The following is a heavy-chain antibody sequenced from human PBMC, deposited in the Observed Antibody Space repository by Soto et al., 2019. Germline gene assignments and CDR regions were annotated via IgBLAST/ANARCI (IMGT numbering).Heavy chain of an antibody. Sequence: QVQLVQSGAEVKKPGASVKVSCKASGYTFTSYAMHWVRQAPGQRLEWMGWINAGNGNTKYSQKFQSRVTITRDTTASTAYMELSSLRSEDTAVYYCARSGYANPHFDYWGQGTLVTVSS. CDR3: ARSGYANPHFDY. V-gene: IGHV1-3*01. CDR2: INAGNGNT. J-gene: IGHJ4*02. CDR1: GYTFTSYA. D-gene: IGHD3-3*01.